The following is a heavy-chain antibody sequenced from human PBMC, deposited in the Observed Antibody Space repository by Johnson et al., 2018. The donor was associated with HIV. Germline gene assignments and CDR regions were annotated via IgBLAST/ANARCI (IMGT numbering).Heavy chain of an antibody. V-gene: IGHV3-30-3*01. D-gene: IGHD2-15*01. Sequence: QEKLVESGGGVVQPGRSLRLSCAASGFTFSSYAMHWVRQAPGKGLEWVAVISYDGSNKYYADSVKGRFTISIDNSKNTLYLQMNSLRAEDTAVYYCARDRGSMSAVVFDIWRQGTMVTVSS. CDR3: ARDRGSMSAVVFDI. CDR2: ISYDGSNK. CDR1: GFTFSSYA. J-gene: IGHJ3*02.